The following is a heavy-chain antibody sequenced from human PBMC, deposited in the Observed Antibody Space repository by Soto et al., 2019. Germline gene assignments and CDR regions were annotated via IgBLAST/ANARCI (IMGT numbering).Heavy chain of an antibody. CDR1: GFTFSSYA. CDR3: AKDPYSDVWSGYFPYFDY. Sequence: GGSLRLSCAASGFTFSSYAMHWVRQAPGKGLEWVSSISGSGRITDYADFVKGRFTISRDSSKDALYLEMNSLRADDTAVYFCAKDPYSDVWSGYFPYFDYWAQGILVTVSS. D-gene: IGHD3-3*01. CDR2: ISGSGRIT. J-gene: IGHJ4*02. V-gene: IGHV3-23*01.